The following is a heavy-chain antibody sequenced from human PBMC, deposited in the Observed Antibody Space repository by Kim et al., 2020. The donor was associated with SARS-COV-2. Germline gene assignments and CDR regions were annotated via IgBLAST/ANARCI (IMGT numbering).Heavy chain of an antibody. CDR3: VTGDCAY. J-gene: IGHJ4*02. CDR2: LKPDGGDK. Sequence: GGSLRLFCAASGFPFNVYWMSWVRQAPGKGLDWVATLKPDGGDKFYEDSVKGRFSISRDNAKNSLILQMNNLRPEDTALYYCVTGDCAYWGRGVPVTVSS. V-gene: IGHV3-7*01. CDR1: GFPFNVYW.